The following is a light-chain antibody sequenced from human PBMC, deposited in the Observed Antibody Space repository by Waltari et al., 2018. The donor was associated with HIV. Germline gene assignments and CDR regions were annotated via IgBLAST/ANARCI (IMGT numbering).Light chain of an antibody. Sequence: EIVLTQSPGALSLSPGERATLSCRASQSVSSSHLAWYQQRPGQAPRLLMYGTSSRATGSPDRFSGSGSGTDFTLTISRLEPEDFAVYYCQQYGSSAPLTFGGGTKVEIK. V-gene: IGKV3-20*01. CDR1: QSVSSSH. CDR3: QQYGSSAPLT. CDR2: GTS. J-gene: IGKJ4*01.